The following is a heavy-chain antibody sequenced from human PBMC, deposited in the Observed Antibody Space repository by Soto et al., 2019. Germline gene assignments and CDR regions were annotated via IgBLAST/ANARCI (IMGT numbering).Heavy chain of an antibody. V-gene: IGHV4-31*03. CDR1: GGSISSGGYY. CDR3: ARAPSGVPAAMFPFDY. CDR2: IYYSGST. J-gene: IGHJ4*02. Sequence: QVQLQESGPGLVKPSQTLSLTCTVSGGSISSGGYYWSWIRQHPGKGLEWIGYIYYSGSTYYNPSLKSRVTISVDTSKNQFSLKLSSVTAADTAVYYCARAPSGVPAAMFPFDYWGQGTLVTVSS. D-gene: IGHD2-2*01.